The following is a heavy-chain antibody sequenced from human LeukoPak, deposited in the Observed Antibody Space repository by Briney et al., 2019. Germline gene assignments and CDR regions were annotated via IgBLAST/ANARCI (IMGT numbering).Heavy chain of an antibody. CDR2: ISWNSQTI. J-gene: IGHJ6*02. V-gene: IGHV3-9*01. CDR1: GFRLADYP. Sequence: PGGSLRLSCAASGFRLADYPMHWVRQAPGRGLEWVSGISWNSQTIGYSDSVKGRFTISRDDANNSLYLQMSGLKPEDTALYFCAKDLAYFDTSDFFPHKRNHHYYYGMDVWGPGTPVTVSS. CDR3: AKDLAYFDTSDFFPHKRNHHYYYGMDV. D-gene: IGHD3-22*01.